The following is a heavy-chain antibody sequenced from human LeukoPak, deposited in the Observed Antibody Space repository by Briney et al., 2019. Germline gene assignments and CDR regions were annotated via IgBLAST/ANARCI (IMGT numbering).Heavy chain of an antibody. CDR1: GNSFGDYD. CDR3: TRDTGTTGEVKFDP. V-gene: IGHV4-4*07. J-gene: IGHJ5*02. CDR2: LYTSGST. D-gene: IGHD4-17*01. Sequence: SETLSFTCTISGNSFGDYDWSWIRQPAGQGLEWIERLYTSGSTTYNPSLKSRVTMSVDTSKSQFSLNLMSVTAADTAVYYCTRDTGTTGEVKFDPWGQGTLVTVSS.